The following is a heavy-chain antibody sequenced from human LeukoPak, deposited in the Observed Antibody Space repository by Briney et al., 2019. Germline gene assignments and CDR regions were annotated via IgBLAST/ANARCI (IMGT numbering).Heavy chain of an antibody. D-gene: IGHD3-9*01. CDR1: GFTFSSYA. Sequence: PGGSLRLSCAASGFTFSSYAMSWVRQAPGKGLEWVSAISGSGGSTYYADSVKGRFTISRDNSKNTLYLQMNGLRAEDTAVYYCAKDSHYDIAFDIWGQGTMVTVSS. CDR3: AKDSHYDIAFDI. CDR2: ISGSGGST. V-gene: IGHV3-23*01. J-gene: IGHJ3*02.